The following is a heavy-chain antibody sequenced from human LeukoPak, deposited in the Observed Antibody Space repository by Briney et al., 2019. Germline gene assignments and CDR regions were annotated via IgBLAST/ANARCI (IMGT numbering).Heavy chain of an antibody. D-gene: IGHD2/OR15-2a*01. J-gene: IGHJ6*03. V-gene: IGHV3-23*01. CDR1: GFTFSSYA. CDR2: ISGSGGST. CDR3: TRSRSTDTYHYYYYMDV. Sequence: GGSLRLSCAASGFTFSSYAMSWVRQAPGKGLEWVSAISGSGGSTYYADSVKGRFTISRDNSKNTLYLQMNSLKTEDTAVYYCTRSRSTDTYHYYYYMDVWGKGTTVTVSS.